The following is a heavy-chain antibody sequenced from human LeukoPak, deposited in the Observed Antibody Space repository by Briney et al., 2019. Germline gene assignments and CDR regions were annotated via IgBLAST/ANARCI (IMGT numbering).Heavy chain of an antibody. D-gene: IGHD3-22*01. Sequence: PETLSLTCAVSGYSISSGYYWGWIRQPPGKGLEWVGNIYLTGSTYYNPSLKGRVTISGDTSKNEFSLKLSSVTAADTAVYYCARCQHYFDSSAYPRPYYFDYWGRGTLVTVSS. CDR2: IYLTGST. CDR1: GYSISSGYY. J-gene: IGHJ4*02. V-gene: IGHV4-38-2*01. CDR3: ARCQHYFDSSAYPRPYYFDY.